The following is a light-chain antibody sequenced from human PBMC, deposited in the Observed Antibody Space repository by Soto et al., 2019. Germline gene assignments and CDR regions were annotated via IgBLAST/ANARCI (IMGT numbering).Light chain of an antibody. V-gene: IGLV2-8*01. CDR3: NSYGDSDNWV. CDR2: EVT. Sequence: QSALTQPPSASGSPGQSVTISCTGTSSDVGGYNYVSWYQHHPGKAPKLMIYEVTKRPSGVPERFSGSKSGNTASLTVSGLQEEDEADYYCNSYGDSDNWVFGGGTKLTVL. CDR1: SSDVGGYNY. J-gene: IGLJ3*02.